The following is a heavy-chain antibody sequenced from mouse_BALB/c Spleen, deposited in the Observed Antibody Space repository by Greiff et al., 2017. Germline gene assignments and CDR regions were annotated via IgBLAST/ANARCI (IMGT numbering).Heavy chain of an antibody. Sequence: VQLKESGPGLVAPSQSLSITCTVSGFSLTGYGVNWVRLPPGKGLEWLGMIWGDGSTDYNSALKSRLSISKDNSKSQVFLKMNSLQTDDTARYYCARAELSTMITWFAYWGQGTLVTVSA. CDR3: ARAELSTMITWFAY. V-gene: IGHV2-6-7*01. D-gene: IGHD2-4*01. CDR1: GFSLTGYG. CDR2: IWGDGST. J-gene: IGHJ3*01.